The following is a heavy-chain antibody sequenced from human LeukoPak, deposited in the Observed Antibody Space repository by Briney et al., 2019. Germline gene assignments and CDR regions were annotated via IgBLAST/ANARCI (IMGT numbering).Heavy chain of an antibody. Sequence: PGGSLRLSCAASGFTFSSYGMHWVRQAPGKGLEWVGFIQHDETEIYSADSVKGRFTFSRDNFKSTLYLQMNSLRAEDSAVYYCARESGATKIGQLLNYWGQGTLVSASS. CDR1: GFTFSSYG. CDR3: ARESGATKIGQLLNY. D-gene: IGHD3-10*01. J-gene: IGHJ4*02. V-gene: IGHV3-30*02. CDR2: IQHDETEI.